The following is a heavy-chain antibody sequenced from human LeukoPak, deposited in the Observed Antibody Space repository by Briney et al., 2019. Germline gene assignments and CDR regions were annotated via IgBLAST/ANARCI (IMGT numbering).Heavy chain of an antibody. V-gene: IGHV4-39*07. CDR3: ASLYYYDSSGYGEDY. CDR2: IYYSGIT. D-gene: IGHD3-22*01. Sequence: SETLSLTCTVSGGSISSISYYWGWIRQPPGKGLEWIGSIYYSGITYYNPSLKSRVTISVDTSKNQFSLKLSSVTAADTAVYYCASLYYYDSSGYGEDYWGQGTLVTVSS. J-gene: IGHJ4*02. CDR1: GGSISSISYY.